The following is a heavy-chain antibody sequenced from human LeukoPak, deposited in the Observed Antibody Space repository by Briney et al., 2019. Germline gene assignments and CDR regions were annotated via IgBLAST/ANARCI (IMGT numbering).Heavy chain of an antibody. D-gene: IGHD1-20*01. J-gene: IGHJ4*02. CDR3: ATITESPDY. CDR2: IHTDGNM. V-gene: IGHV3-53*01. Sequence: PGGSLRLSCAAPGFTVSRHYMNWVRQAPGKGLEWVSVIHTDGNMHYADSVKGRFTVSRDNSKNTFYLQMRSLKPEDTALYYCATITESPDYWGQGTLVTVSS. CDR1: GFTVSRHY.